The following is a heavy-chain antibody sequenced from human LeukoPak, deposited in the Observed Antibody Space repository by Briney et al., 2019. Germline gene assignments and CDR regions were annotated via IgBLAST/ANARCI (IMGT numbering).Heavy chain of an antibody. J-gene: IGHJ6*03. Sequence: PGGSLRLSCAASGFTFDDYAMHWVRHAPGKGLEWVSLISWDGGSTYYADSVKGRFTISRDNSKNSLYLQMNSLRAEDTALYYCAKDSNGGYVLRYYMDVWGKGTTVTVSS. CDR3: AKDSNGGYVLRYYMDV. D-gene: IGHD5-12*01. CDR2: ISWDGGST. CDR1: GFTFDDYA. V-gene: IGHV3-43D*03.